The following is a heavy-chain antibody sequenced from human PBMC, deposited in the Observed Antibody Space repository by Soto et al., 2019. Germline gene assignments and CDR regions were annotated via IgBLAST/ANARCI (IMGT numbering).Heavy chain of an antibody. CDR3: ARDRIAARTHFDY. J-gene: IGHJ4*02. Sequence: GGSLRLSCAASGFTFSSYSMNWVRQAPGKGLEWVSYISSSSTIYYADSVKGRFTISRDNAKNSLYLQMNSLRAEDTAVYYCARDRIAARTHFDYWGQGTLVTVSS. CDR1: GFTFSSYS. CDR2: ISSSSTI. V-gene: IGHV3-48*01. D-gene: IGHD6-6*01.